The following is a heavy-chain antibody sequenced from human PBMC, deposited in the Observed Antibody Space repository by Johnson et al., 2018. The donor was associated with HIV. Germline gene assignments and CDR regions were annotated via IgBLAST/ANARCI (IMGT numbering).Heavy chain of an antibody. D-gene: IGHD3-22*01. Sequence: QVQLVESGGGVVQPGRSLRLSCAASGFTFSSYAMHWVRQAPGKGLEWVAVISDDGSNKYYADSVKGRFTISRDNSKNTLYLQMNSLRAEDTAVYYCARGGYYYDSYDAFDIWGQETMVTVSS. CDR3: ARGGYYYDSYDAFDI. J-gene: IGHJ3*02. V-gene: IGHV3-30*04. CDR2: ISDDGSNK. CDR1: GFTFSSYA.